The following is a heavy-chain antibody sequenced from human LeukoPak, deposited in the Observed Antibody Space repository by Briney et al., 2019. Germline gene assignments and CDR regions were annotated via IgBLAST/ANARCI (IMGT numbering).Heavy chain of an antibody. CDR1: GFTFDDYG. CDR3: AREWSTSWYGNWFDP. CDR2: INWNGGST. D-gene: IGHD6-13*01. Sequence: GGSLRLSCAASGFTFDDYGMSWVRQAPGKGLEWVSGINWNGGSTGYADSVKGRFTISRDNAKNSLYLQMNSLRAEDTALYYCAREWSTSWYGNWFDPWGQGTLVTVSS. J-gene: IGHJ5*02. V-gene: IGHV3-20*04.